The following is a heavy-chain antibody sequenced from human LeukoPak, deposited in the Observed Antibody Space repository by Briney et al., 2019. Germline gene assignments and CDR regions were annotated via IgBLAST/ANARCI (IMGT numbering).Heavy chain of an antibody. CDR3: AKMVDTAMVIDY. V-gene: IGHV3-33*06. CDR1: GFTFSSYG. J-gene: IGHJ4*02. CDR2: IWYDGSSK. Sequence: PGGSLRLSCAASGFTFSSYGMHWVRQAPGKGLEWVAVIWYDGSSKYYADSVKGRFTISRDNSKNTLYLQMNSLRAEDTAVYYCAKMVDTAMVIDYWGQGTLVTVSS. D-gene: IGHD5-18*01.